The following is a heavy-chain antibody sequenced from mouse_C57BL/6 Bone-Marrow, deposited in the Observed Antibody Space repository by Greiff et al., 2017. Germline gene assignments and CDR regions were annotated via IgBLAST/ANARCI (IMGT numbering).Heavy chain of an antibody. CDR1: GYAFTNYL. CDR3: ARPYGSSYAYFDV. J-gene: IGHJ1*03. V-gene: IGHV1-54*01. CDR2: INPGSGGT. D-gene: IGHD1-1*01. Sequence: VQLQQSGAELVRPGTSVKVSCKASGYAFTNYLIEWVKQRPGQGLEWIGVINPGSGGTNYNEKFKGKATLTADKSSSTAYMQLSSLTSEDSAVYFCARPYGSSYAYFDVWCTGTTVTVSS.